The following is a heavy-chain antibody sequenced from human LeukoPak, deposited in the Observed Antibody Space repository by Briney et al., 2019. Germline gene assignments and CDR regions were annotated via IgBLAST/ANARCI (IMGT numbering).Heavy chain of an antibody. V-gene: IGHV3-9*01. J-gene: IGHJ4*02. CDR2: ISWNSGSI. CDR1: GFTFDDYA. D-gene: IGHD3-10*01. CDR3: AKAYYYGNFFDY. Sequence: PGRSLRLSCAASGFTFDDYAMHWVRQAPGKGLEWVSGISWNSGSIGYADSVKGRFTISRDNAKNSLYLQMNSLRAEDTALYYCAKAYYYGNFFDYWGQGTLVTVSS.